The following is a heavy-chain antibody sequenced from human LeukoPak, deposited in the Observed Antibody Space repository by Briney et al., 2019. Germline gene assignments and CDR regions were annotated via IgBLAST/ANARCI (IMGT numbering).Heavy chain of an antibody. D-gene: IGHD3-3*01. J-gene: IGHJ3*02. V-gene: IGHV3-23*01. Sequence: PGGSLRLSCAASGFTFSSYAMSWVRQAPGKGLEWVSAISGSGGSTYYADSVKGRFTISRDNSKNTLYLQMNSLRAEDTAVYYCAKDGLKPSGYYLTAAFGIWGQGTMVTVSS. CDR1: GFTFSSYA. CDR2: ISGSGGST. CDR3: AKDGLKPSGYYLTAAFGI.